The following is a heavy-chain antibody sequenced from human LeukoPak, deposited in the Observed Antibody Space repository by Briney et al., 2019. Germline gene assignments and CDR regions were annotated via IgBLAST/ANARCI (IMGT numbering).Heavy chain of an antibody. V-gene: IGHV3-23*01. Sequence: GGSLRLSCAASGFTFSSYSMNWVRQAPGKGLEWVSAISGSGGSTYYADSVKGRFTISRDNSKNTLYLQMNSLRAEDTAVYYCAKLVIAVAGLDDYWGQGTLVTVSS. CDR3: AKLVIAVAGLDDY. CDR1: GFTFSSYS. D-gene: IGHD6-19*01. CDR2: ISGSGGST. J-gene: IGHJ4*02.